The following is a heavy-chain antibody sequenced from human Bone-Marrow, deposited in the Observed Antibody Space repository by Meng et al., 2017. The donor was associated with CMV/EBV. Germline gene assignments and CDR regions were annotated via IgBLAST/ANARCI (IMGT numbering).Heavy chain of an antibody. CDR1: GYTFTSYA. Sequence: ASVKVSCKASGYTFTSYAMHWVRQAPGQRLEWMGWSNAGNGNTKYSQEFQGRVTITRDTSASTAYMKLSSVTAADTAVYYCARGLTEYYFDYWGQGTLVTVSS. CDR2: SNAGNGNT. CDR3: ARGLTEYYFDY. V-gene: IGHV1-3*02. J-gene: IGHJ4*02.